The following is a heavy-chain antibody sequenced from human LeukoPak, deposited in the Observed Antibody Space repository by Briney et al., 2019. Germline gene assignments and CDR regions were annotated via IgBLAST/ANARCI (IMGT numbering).Heavy chain of an antibody. D-gene: IGHD1-26*01. CDR1: CGSISSYY. CDR3: ARYSGSYALFDY. Sequence: SETLSLTCIVSCGSISSYYWSWIRQPPGKGLEWIGYIYYSGSTNYNPSLKSRVTISVDTSKNQFSLKLSSVTAADTAVYYCARYSGSYALFDYWGQGTLVTVSS. V-gene: IGHV4-59*01. CDR2: IYYSGST. J-gene: IGHJ4*02.